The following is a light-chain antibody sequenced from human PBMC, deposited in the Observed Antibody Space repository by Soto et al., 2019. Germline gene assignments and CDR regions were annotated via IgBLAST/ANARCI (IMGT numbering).Light chain of an antibody. Sequence: DIQMTQSPSSVSASVGDRVTITCRASQGISSRLAWYQQKPGKAPNLLIYAASSLQSGVPSRFSGSGSDTDFTLTIGSLQHEDFATYYCPQPNSFPLTFGGGTKVEIK. CDR1: QGISSR. CDR3: PQPNSFPLT. CDR2: AAS. V-gene: IGKV1-12*01. J-gene: IGKJ4*01.